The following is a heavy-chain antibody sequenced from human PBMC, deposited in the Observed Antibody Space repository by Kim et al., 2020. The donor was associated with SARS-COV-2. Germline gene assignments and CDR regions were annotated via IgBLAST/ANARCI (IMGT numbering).Heavy chain of an antibody. J-gene: IGHJ4*02. CDR3: ARGGPGLGTCFDY. CDR1: GGSFSGYY. Sequence: SETLSLTCAVYGGSFSGYYWSWIRQPPGKGLEWIGEINHSGSTNYNPSLKSRVTISVDTSKNQFSLKLSSVTAADTAVYYCARGGPGLGTCFDYWGQGTLVTVSS. D-gene: IGHD7-27*01. V-gene: IGHV4-34*01. CDR2: INHSGST.